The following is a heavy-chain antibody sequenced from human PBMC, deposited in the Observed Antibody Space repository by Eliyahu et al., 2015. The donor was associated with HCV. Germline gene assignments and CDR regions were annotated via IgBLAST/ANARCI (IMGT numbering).Heavy chain of an antibody. Sequence: QVQLQESGPGLVKPSETLSLTCTVSGDSISSYYWSWIRQPPGKGLEWIGYIYYSGSTNYNPPLKSRVTISVDTSKNQFSLKLSSVTAADTAVYYCARDGGGDYDSSGHEFDYWGQGTLVTVSS. CDR1: GDSISSYY. CDR3: ARDGGGDYDSSGHEFDY. J-gene: IGHJ4*02. V-gene: IGHV4-59*01. CDR2: IYYSGST. D-gene: IGHD3-22*01.